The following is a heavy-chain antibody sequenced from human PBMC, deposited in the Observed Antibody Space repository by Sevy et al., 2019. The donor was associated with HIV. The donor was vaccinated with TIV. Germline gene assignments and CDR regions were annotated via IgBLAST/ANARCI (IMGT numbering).Heavy chain of an antibody. J-gene: IGHJ4*02. Sequence: SETLSLTCTVSGGSISSYYWSWIRQPAGKGLEWIGRIYTSGSTNYNPSLKSRVTMSVDTSKNQFSLKLSSVTAADTAVYYCAREPSMVRGVMYDFDYWGQGTLVTVSS. V-gene: IGHV4-4*07. D-gene: IGHD3-10*01. CDR3: AREPSMVRGVMYDFDY. CDR2: IYTSGST. CDR1: GGSISSYY.